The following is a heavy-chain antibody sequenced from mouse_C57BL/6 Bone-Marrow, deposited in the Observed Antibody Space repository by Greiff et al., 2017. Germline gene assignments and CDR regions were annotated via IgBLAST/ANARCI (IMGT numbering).Heavy chain of an antibody. D-gene: IGHD1-1*01. CDR3: ARGLLPIAY. Sequence: EVKLQESGPGLVKPSQSLSLTCSVTGYSITSGYYWNWIRQFPGNKLEWMGYISYDGSNNYNPSLKNRISITRDTSKNQFFLKLNSVTTEDTATYYCARGLLPIAYWGQVTLVTVSA. V-gene: IGHV3-6*01. CDR1: GYSITSGYY. J-gene: IGHJ3*01. CDR2: ISYDGSN.